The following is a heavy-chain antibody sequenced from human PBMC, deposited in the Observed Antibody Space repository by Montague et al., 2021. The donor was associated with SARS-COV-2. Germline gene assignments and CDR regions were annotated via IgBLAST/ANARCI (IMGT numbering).Heavy chain of an antibody. D-gene: IGHD3-9*01. V-gene: IGHV4-39*01. CDR1: GDSIGSSHTY. Sequence: SETLSLTCSVSGDSIGSSHTYWGWIRQPPGKGLEWIGCVAYSGSTYYXPSVQRRVTISVDTSKSQFSLKLNSVTAADTAVYYCARSQLYYDLLTGFSESYYFDFWGQGTLATVSS. J-gene: IGHJ4*02. CDR2: VAYSGST. CDR3: ARSQLYYDLLTGFSESYYFDF.